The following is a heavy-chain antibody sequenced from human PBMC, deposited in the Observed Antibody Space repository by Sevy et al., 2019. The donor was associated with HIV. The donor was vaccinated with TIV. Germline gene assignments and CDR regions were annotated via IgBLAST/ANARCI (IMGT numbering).Heavy chain of an antibody. CDR3: ARGDYYVTSGYTYYFDY. D-gene: IGHD3-22*01. V-gene: IGHV4-38-2*01. J-gene: IGHJ4*02. CDR2: IYHSGRT. CDR1: GYSISSGYY. Sequence: SENLSLTCAVSGYSISSGYYLGWIRQPPGKGLEWIGNIYHSGRTYNNPSLKSRVTMSVDTSKNQFSLKLSSVTAADTAVYYCARGDYYVTSGYTYYFDYWGQGTLVTVSS.